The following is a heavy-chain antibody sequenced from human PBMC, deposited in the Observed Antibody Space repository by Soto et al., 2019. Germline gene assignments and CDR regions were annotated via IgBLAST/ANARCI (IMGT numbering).Heavy chain of an antibody. CDR3: VRGAGGSVRGLVARHYYGMDV. D-gene: IGHD3-10*01. CDR1: GFTFSSYG. J-gene: IGHJ6*02. V-gene: IGHV3-33*01. Sequence: QVQLVESGGGVVQPGRSLRLSCAASGFTFSSYGMHWVRQAPGKGLEWVAVIWFDGSNRYHADSVEGRFTISRDNSKNTLILQLTSRRSEDTAVYDVVRGAGGSVRGLVARHYYGMDVLGQGTTVTVSS. CDR2: IWFDGSNR.